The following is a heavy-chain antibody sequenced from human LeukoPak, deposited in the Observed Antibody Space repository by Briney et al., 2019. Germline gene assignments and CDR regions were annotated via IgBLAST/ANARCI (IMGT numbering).Heavy chain of an antibody. CDR3: ARGRVQQLAYYFDY. Sequence: SVNVSCKSSVGTFSSYAISWVRQAPGQGLEWMGRIIPIFGTANYAQKFQGRVTITADKSTSTAYMELSSLRSEDTAVYYCARGRVQQLAYYFDYWGQGTLVTVSS. CDR1: VGTFSSYA. D-gene: IGHD6-13*01. J-gene: IGHJ4*02. CDR2: IIPIFGTA. V-gene: IGHV1-69*06.